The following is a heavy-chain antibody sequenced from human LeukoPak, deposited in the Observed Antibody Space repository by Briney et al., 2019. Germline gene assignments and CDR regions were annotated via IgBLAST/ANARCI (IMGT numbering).Heavy chain of an antibody. CDR1: GYNFSNYW. V-gene: IGHV5-51*01. Sequence: GESLKISCKSSGYNFSNYWIGWVRQMPGRGLEWMGIIYPGDSDTRYSPSFQGQVTLSADKSITTAYLPWNRLEASDGAMYYCARRHDNTDDWTSWGQGTLVTVSS. CDR2: IYPGDSDT. CDR3: ARRHDNTDDWTS. J-gene: IGHJ5*02. D-gene: IGHD1-1*01.